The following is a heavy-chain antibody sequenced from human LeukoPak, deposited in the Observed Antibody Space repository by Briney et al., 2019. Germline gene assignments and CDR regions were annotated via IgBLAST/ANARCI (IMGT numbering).Heavy chain of an antibody. V-gene: IGHV4-39*01. J-gene: IGHJ4*02. CDR2: IYYSGST. CDR3: ARSRPLERGFGTAYFDY. D-gene: IGHD3-10*01. Sequence: PSETLSLTCTVSGGSISSSSYYWGWIRQPPGKGLEWIGSIYYSGSTYYNPSLKSRVTISVDTSKNQFSPKLSSVTAADTAVYYCARSRPLERGFGTAYFDYWGQGTLVTVSS. CDR1: GGSISSSSYY.